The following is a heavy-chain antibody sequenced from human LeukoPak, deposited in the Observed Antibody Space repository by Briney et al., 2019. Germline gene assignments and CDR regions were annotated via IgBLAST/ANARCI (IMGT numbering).Heavy chain of an antibody. CDR2: LIPIFGTA. V-gene: IGHV1-69*05. D-gene: IGHD2-15*01. CDR1: GGTFSSYA. Sequence: AAVKVSCKASGGTFSSYAISWVRQAPGQGLEWMGRLIPIFGTANYAQKFQGRVTITTDESTSTAYMELSSLRSEDTAVYYCAREVGGNWFDPWGQGTLVTVSS. J-gene: IGHJ5*02. CDR3: AREVGGNWFDP.